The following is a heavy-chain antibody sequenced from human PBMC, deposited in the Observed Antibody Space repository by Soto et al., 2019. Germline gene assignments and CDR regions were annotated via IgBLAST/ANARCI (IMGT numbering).Heavy chain of an antibody. D-gene: IGHD2-15*01. J-gene: IGHJ4*02. CDR1: EFTFSSSW. CDR3: VTRWSEY. CDR2: INSDGSSI. V-gene: IGHV3-74*01. Sequence: GGSLRLSCVVSEFTFSSSWMHWVRQGPGKGLVWVSRINSDGSSINYADSVKGRFTTSRDNAKNMLYLQMNSLRAEDTALYYCVTRWSEYWGQGTLVTVSS.